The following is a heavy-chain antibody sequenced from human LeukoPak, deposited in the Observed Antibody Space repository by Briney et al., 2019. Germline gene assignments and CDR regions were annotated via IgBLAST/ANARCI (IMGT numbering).Heavy chain of an antibody. V-gene: IGHV3-66*01. CDR1: GFTVSSNY. CDR3: ARDVTYSSSWYRRAENYFDY. D-gene: IGHD6-13*01. CDR2: IYSGGST. Sequence: GGSLRLSCAASGFTVSSNYMSWVRQAPGKGLEWVSVIYSGGSTYYADSVKGRFTISRDNSKNTLYLQMNSLRAEHTAVYYCARDVTYSSSWYRRAENYFDYWGQGTLVTVSS. J-gene: IGHJ4*02.